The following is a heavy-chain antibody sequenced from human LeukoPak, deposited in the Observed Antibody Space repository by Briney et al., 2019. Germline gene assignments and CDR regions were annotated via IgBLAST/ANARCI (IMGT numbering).Heavy chain of an antibody. CDR1: GFTLSNFA. V-gene: IGHV3-13*01. Sequence: GGSLRLSCAASGFTLSNFAMQWVRQATGKGLEWVSAIGTAGDTFYPGSVKGRFTISRENAKNSLYLQMNNLRAEDTAVYYCARQMTPHGNFDYWGQGTLVTVSS. J-gene: IGHJ4*02. CDR3: ARQMTPHGNFDY. D-gene: IGHD1-26*01. CDR2: IGTAGDT.